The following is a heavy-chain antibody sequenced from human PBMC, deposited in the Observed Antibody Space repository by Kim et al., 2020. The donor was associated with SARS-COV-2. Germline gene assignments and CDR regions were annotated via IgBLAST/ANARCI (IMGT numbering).Heavy chain of an antibody. CDR2: IYSGGST. CDR3: ARGLRIVITFGGADDAFDI. D-gene: IGHD3-16*01. V-gene: IGHV3-53*01. CDR1: GFTFSSNY. J-gene: IGHJ3*02. Sequence: GGSLRLSCAASGFTFSSNYMSWVRQAPGKGLEWVSVIYSGGSTYYADAVKGRFTISRDNSKNKLYFQMNSLRAEDTAVYYCARGLRIVITFGGADDAFDIWGQGTMVTVSS.